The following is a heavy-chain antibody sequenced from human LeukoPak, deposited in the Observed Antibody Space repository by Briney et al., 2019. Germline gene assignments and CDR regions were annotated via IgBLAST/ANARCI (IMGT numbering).Heavy chain of an antibody. J-gene: IGHJ4*02. Sequence: ASVKVSCKASGGTFSSYAISWVRQAPGQGLEWMGRIIPILGIANHAQKFQGRVTITADKSTSTAYMELSSLRSEDTAVYYCARDQPTTVSPPDYFDYWGQGTLVTVPS. D-gene: IGHD4-11*01. CDR2: IIPILGIA. CDR3: ARDQPTTVSPPDYFDY. CDR1: GGTFSSYA. V-gene: IGHV1-69*04.